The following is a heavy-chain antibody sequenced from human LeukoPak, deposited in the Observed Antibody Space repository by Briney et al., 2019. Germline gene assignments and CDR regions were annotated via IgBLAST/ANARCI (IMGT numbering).Heavy chain of an antibody. CDR1: GFTFSNYW. CDR2: ISGSGGST. Sequence: GGSLRLSCAASGFTFSNYWMHWVRQAPGKGLEWVSAISGSGGSTYYADSVKDRFTISRDNSKNTLYLQMNSLRAEDTAVYYCAKGQQWLAPKFNWFDPWGQGTLVTVSS. J-gene: IGHJ5*02. D-gene: IGHD6-19*01. CDR3: AKGQQWLAPKFNWFDP. V-gene: IGHV3-23*01.